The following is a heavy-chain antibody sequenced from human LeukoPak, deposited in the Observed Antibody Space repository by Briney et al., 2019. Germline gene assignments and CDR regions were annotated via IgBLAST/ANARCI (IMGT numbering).Heavy chain of an antibody. CDR1: GGSISSSSYY. Sequence: SETLSLTCTVSGGSISSSSYYWGWIRQPPGKGLEWIGSIYYSGSTYYNPSLKSRVTISVDTSKNQFSLKLSSVTAADTAVYYCARDTTYYYGSGRAGAFDIWGQGTMVTVSS. V-gene: IGHV4-39*07. CDR3: ARDTTYYYGSGRAGAFDI. D-gene: IGHD3-10*01. CDR2: IYYSGST. J-gene: IGHJ3*02.